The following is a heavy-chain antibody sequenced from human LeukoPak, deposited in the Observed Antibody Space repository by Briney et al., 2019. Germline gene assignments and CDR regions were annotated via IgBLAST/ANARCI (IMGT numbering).Heavy chain of an antibody. CDR3: ARGGCSSTSCYGDFDY. D-gene: IGHD2-2*01. Sequence: SVKVSCKASGVTFSSYAISWVRQAPGQGLEWMGVIIPIFGTANYAQKFQGRVTITADKSTSTAYMELSSLRSEDTAVYYCARGGCSSTSCYGDFDYWGQGTLVTVSS. CDR2: IIPIFGTA. CDR1: GVTFSSYA. V-gene: IGHV1-69*06. J-gene: IGHJ4*02.